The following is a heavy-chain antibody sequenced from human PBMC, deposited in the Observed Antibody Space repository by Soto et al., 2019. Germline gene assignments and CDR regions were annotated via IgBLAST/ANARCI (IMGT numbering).Heavy chain of an antibody. CDR2: ISPKSGSI. V-gene: IGHV1-18*01. CDR3: VKDRDSNSWPSRDV. D-gene: IGHD3-22*01. CDR1: GYTFTRNG. Sequence: ASVKVSCKTSGYTFTRNGISWVRQAPGQGLEWMGWISPKSGSIKYAQKFQGRVIMTTDASTSTAYMELRSLRSDDTAVYYCVKDRDSNSWPSRDVWGPGTTVTVSS. J-gene: IGHJ6*02.